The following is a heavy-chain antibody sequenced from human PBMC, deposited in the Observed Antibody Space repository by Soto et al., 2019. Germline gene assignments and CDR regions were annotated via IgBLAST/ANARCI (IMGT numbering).Heavy chain of an antibody. CDR3: ARLRQLGEIDY. Sequence: LSETLSLTCAVSCNSISSDYYWGWLRQPPGKGLEWIVSIYHSGITYYNPSLKSRVTISVDTSKNRFSLKMSSVTAADTAVYYCARLRQLGEIDYWGQGTLVTVSS. D-gene: IGHD1-1*01. CDR1: CNSISSDYY. V-gene: IGHV4-38-2*01. CDR2: IYHSGIT. J-gene: IGHJ4*02.